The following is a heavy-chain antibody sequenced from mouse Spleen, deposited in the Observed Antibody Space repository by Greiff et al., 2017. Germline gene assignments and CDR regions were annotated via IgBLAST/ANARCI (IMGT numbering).Heavy chain of an antibody. CDR1: GYTSTSYW. CDR2: IDPSDSET. D-gene: IGHD3-1*01. Sequence: LQPGAELVRPGSSVKRFCKASGYTSTSYWMHWVKQRPIQGLEWIGNIDPSDSETHYNQKFKDKATLTVDKSSSTAYMQLSSLTSEDSAVYYCARQLGLGFAYWGQGTLVTVSA. CDR3: ARQLGLGFAY. V-gene: IGHV1-52*01. J-gene: IGHJ3*01.